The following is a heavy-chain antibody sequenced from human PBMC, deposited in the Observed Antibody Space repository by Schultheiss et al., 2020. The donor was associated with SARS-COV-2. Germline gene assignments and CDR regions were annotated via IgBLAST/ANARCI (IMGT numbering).Heavy chain of an antibody. Sequence: GGSLRLSCAASGFTFSSYDMHWVRQATGKGLEWVSAIGTAGDPYYPGSVKGRFTISRENAKNSLYLQMNSLRAGDTAVYYCARSDSSSWYHGAFDIWGQGTMVTVSS. CDR1: GFTFSSYD. CDR3: ARSDSSSWYHGAFDI. J-gene: IGHJ3*02. D-gene: IGHD6-13*01. CDR2: IGTAGDP. V-gene: IGHV3-13*05.